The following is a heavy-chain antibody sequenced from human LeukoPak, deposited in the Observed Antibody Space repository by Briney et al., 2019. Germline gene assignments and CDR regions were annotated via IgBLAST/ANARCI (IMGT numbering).Heavy chain of an antibody. CDR2: ISWNSGSI. J-gene: IGHJ2*01. CDR1: GFTFSSYW. CDR3: AKDNYYDSSAGYWYFDL. D-gene: IGHD3-22*01. Sequence: GGSLRLSCAASGFTFSSYWMHWVRQAPGKGLEWVSGISWNSGSIGYADSVKGRFTISRDNAKNSLYLQMNGLRAEDMALYYCAKDNYYDSSAGYWYFDLWGRGTLVTVSS. V-gene: IGHV3-9*03.